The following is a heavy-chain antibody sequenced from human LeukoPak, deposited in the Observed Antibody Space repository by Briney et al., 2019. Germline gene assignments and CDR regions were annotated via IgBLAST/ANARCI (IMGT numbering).Heavy chain of an antibody. CDR1: GFTFSSYS. CDR3: ARDPIAAARGADAFDI. J-gene: IGHJ3*02. D-gene: IGHD6-13*01. Sequence: PGGSLRLSCAASGFTFSSYSMNWVRQAPGKGLEWVSSISSSSSYICYADSVKGRFTISRDNAKNSLYLQMNSLRAEDTAVYYCARDPIAAARGADAFDIWGQGTMVTVSS. CDR2: ISSSSSYI. V-gene: IGHV3-21*01.